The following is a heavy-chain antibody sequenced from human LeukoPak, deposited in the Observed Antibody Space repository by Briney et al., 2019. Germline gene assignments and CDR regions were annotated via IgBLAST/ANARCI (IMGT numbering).Heavy chain of an antibody. CDR2: ISSSGSTI. Sequence: GGSLRLSCAASGFTFSDYYITWIRQAPGKGLEWVSYISSSGSTIYYADSVKGRFTISRDNARNSLYLQMNSLRVEDTAVYYCATTAGAAGGYYGMDVWGQGTTVTVSS. J-gene: IGHJ6*02. CDR1: GFTFSDYY. D-gene: IGHD6-13*01. V-gene: IGHV3-11*01. CDR3: ATTAGAAGGYYGMDV.